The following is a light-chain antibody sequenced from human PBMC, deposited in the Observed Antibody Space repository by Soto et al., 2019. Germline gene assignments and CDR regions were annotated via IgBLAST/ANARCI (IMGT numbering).Light chain of an antibody. Sequence: DIVMTQSPATLSLSPGEGATLSCRASQSVRSNLGWYQQKPGQAPSLLIYGASTRATGIPDRFSGSGSGTEFTLTISSLQSEDFAVYYCQQYSNWPRTFGQGTKVDIK. J-gene: IGKJ1*01. CDR2: GAS. V-gene: IGKV3-15*01. CDR1: QSVRSN. CDR3: QQYSNWPRT.